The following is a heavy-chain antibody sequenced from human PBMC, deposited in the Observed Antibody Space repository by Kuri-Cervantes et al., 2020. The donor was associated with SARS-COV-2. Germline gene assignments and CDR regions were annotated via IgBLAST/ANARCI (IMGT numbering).Heavy chain of an antibody. CDR1: GYTFTGYY. CDR3: AREAAVAGKNFDY. D-gene: IGHD6-13*01. Sequence: ASAKVSCKASGYTFTGYYMLWVRQAPGQGLEWMGLITPNGDFTLYAQNFQGRFTVTRDTSTRTVFMELSSLRSEDTAVYYCAREAAVAGKNFDYWGQGTLVTVSS. V-gene: IGHV1-46*01. CDR2: ITPNGDFT. J-gene: IGHJ4*02.